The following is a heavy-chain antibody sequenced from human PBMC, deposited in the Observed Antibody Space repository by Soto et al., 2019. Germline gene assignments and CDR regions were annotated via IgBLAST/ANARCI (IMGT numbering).Heavy chain of an antibody. D-gene: IGHD3-22*01. Sequence: LKISCKGSGYSFTSYWIGWVRQMPGKGLEWMGIIYPGDSDTRYSPSFQGQVTISADKSISTAYLQWSSLKASDTAMYYCARTYYYDSSGFPIESPFDYWGQGTLVTVSS. CDR1: GYSFTSYW. CDR2: IYPGDSDT. CDR3: ARTYYYDSSGFPIESPFDY. V-gene: IGHV5-51*01. J-gene: IGHJ4*02.